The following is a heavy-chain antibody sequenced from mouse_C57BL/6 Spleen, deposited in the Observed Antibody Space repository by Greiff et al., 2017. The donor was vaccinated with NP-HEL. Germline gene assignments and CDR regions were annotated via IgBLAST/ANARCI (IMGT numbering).Heavy chain of an antibody. J-gene: IGHJ4*01. CDR1: GYTFTSYW. V-gene: IGHV1-69*01. CDR3: ARRGVYYGSSYHYAMDY. CDR2: IDPSDSYT. Sequence: VQLQQSGAELVMPGASVKLSCKASGYTFTSYWMHWVKQRPGQGLEWIGEIDPSDSYTNYNQKFKGKSTLTVDKSSSTAYMQLSSLTSEDSAVYYCARRGVYYGSSYHYAMDYWGQGTSVTVSS. D-gene: IGHD1-1*01.